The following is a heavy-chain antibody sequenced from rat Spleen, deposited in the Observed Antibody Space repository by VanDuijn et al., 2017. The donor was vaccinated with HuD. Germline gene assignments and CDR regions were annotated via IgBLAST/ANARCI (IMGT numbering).Heavy chain of an antibody. CDR3: ARRYDFDY. Sequence: EVQLVESDGGFVQPGRSLQLSCVASAFTFTDYNMAWVRQAPTKGLEWVATISSDGGRNFYRDSVKGRFIISRDNAKSTLYLQMDSLRSEDTATYYCARRYDFDYWGQGVMVTVSS. D-gene: IGHD1-11*01. V-gene: IGHV5-29*01. J-gene: IGHJ2*01. CDR1: AFTFTDYN. CDR2: ISSDGGRN.